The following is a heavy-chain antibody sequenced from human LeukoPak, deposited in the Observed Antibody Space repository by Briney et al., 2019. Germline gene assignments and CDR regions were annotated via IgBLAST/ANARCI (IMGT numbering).Heavy chain of an antibody. V-gene: IGHV5-51*01. J-gene: IGHJ4*02. CDR2: IYPGDSDT. CDR3: ARLGGYCSSTSCQYYFDY. CDR1: GYSFTSYW. Sequence: GESLKISCKGSGYSFTSYWIGWVRHMPGKGLEWMGIIYPGDSDTRYSPSFQGQVTISADKSISTAYLQWSSLKASDTAMYYCARLGGYCSSTSCQYYFDYWGQGTLVTVSS. D-gene: IGHD2-2*01.